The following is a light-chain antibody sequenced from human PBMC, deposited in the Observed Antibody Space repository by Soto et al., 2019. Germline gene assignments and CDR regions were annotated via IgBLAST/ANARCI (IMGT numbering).Light chain of an antibody. CDR1: QSISSW. CDR3: QQYNSYWT. CDR2: DAS. V-gene: IGKV1-5*01. Sequence: DIQMTQSPSTLSASVGDRVTITCRASQSISSWLAWYQQKPGKAPKLLIYDASSLESGVPSRFSGRGPGTEFTLTISSLQPDDFATYYCQQYNSYWTFGQGTKVDIK. J-gene: IGKJ1*01.